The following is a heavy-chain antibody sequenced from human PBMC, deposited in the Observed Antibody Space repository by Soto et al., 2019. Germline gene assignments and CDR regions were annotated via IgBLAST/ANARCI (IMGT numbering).Heavy chain of an antibody. CDR1: GGSISSSRCH. CDR3: ARVSGIYYYGMDV. J-gene: IGHJ6*02. CDR2: INHSGST. Sequence: PSETLSLTCTVSGGSISSSRCHWNWIRQPPGKGLEWIGEINHSGSTNYNPSLKSRVTISVDTSKNQFSLKLSSVTAADTAVYYCARVSGIYYYGMDVWGQGTTVTVS. V-gene: IGHV4-39*07. D-gene: IGHD3-10*01.